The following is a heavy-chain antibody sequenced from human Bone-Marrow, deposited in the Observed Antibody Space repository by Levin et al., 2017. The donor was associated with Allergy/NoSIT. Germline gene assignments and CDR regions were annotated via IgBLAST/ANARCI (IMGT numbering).Heavy chain of an antibody. CDR2: IYYSGST. V-gene: IGHV4-59*01. CDR1: GGSISSYY. D-gene: IGHD5-12*01. J-gene: IGHJ4*02. CDR3: ARADVDYFDY. Sequence: SETLSLTCTVSGGSISSYYWSWIRQPPGKGLEWIGYIYYSGSTNYNPSLKSRVTISVDTSKNQFSLKLSSVTAADTAVYYCARADVDYFDYWGQGTLVTVSS.